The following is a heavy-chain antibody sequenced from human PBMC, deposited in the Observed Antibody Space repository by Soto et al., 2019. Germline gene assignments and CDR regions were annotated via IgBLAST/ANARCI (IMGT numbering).Heavy chain of an antibody. Sequence: SVKVSCKASGGTFSSYAISWVRQAPGQGLEWMGGIIPIFGTANYAQKFQGRVTITADKSTSTAYMELSSLRSEDTAVYYCASRIAAAGTSPFDYWGQGTLVTVSS. D-gene: IGHD6-13*01. CDR1: GGTFSSYA. J-gene: IGHJ4*02. CDR3: ASRIAAAGTSPFDY. CDR2: IIPIFGTA. V-gene: IGHV1-69*06.